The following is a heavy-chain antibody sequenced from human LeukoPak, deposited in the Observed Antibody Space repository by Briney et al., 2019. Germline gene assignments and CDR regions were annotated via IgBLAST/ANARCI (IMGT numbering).Heavy chain of an antibody. V-gene: IGHV3-30*18. CDR3: AKDLGDSSGSFDY. CDR1: GFTFSNYG. J-gene: IGHJ4*02. Sequence: GGSLRLSCAASGFTFSNYGMHWVRQAPGKGLEWVAVISYDGSKKYYVDSVKGRFTISRDNSKNTLYLQMNSLRAEDTAVYYCAKDLGDSSGSFDYWGQGTLVTVSS. CDR2: ISYDGSKK. D-gene: IGHD3-22*01.